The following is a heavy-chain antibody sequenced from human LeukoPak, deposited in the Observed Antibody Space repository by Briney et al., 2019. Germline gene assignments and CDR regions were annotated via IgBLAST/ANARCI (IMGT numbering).Heavy chain of an antibody. V-gene: IGHV3-30-3*01. D-gene: IGHD3-10*01. CDR2: ISYDGSNK. CDR1: GFTFSSYA. Sequence: GGSLRLSCAASGFTFSSYAMHWVRQAPGKGLEWVAVISYDGSNKYYADSVKGRFTISRDNSKNTLYLQMNSLRAEDTAVYYCAKDRIWFGELLYLIDYWGQGTLVTVSS. J-gene: IGHJ4*02. CDR3: AKDRIWFGELLYLIDY.